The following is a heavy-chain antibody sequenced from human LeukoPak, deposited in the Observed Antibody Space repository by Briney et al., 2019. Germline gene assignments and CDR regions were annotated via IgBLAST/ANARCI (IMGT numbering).Heavy chain of an antibody. CDR1: GFTFSDHY. CDR3: VRGYSSFDC. D-gene: IGHD5-18*01. J-gene: IGHJ4*02. Sequence: GGSLRLSCAASGFTFSDHYMDWVRQAPGKGLEWVARGRNKANSYTTVYAASVKDRFTISRHDSKNSLYLQMNSLKTEDTAVYYCVRGYSSFDCWGQGTLVTVSS. V-gene: IGHV3-72*01. CDR2: GRNKANSYTT.